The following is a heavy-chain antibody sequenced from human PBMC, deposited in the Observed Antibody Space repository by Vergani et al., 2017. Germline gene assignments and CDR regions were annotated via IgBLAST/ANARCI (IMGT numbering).Heavy chain of an antibody. D-gene: IGHD3-10*01. CDR3: ARLGDYYGSGSYQGYVDY. J-gene: IGHJ4*02. Sequence: QVQLVESGGGVVQPGRSLRLSCAASGFTFSDYYMSWIRQAPGKGLEWVSYISSSSSYTNYADSVKGRFTISRDNAKNSLYLQMNSLRAEDTAVYYCARLGDYYGSGSYQGYVDYWGQGTLVTVSS. CDR1: GFTFSDYY. V-gene: IGHV3-11*06. CDR2: ISSSSSYT.